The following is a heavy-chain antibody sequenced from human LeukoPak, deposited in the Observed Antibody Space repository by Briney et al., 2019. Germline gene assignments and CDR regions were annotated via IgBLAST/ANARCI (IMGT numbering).Heavy chain of an antibody. CDR2: MNPNSGNT. CDR3: ARADGERGYYYYMDV. CDR1: GYTFSSYD. D-gene: IGHD4-17*01. V-gene: IGHV1-8*01. J-gene: IGHJ6*03. Sequence: ASVKVSCKASGYTFSSYDINWVRQATGQGLEWMGWMNPNSGNTSYAQKFQGRVTMTRDMSTSTVYMELSSLRSEDTAVYYCARADGERGYYYYMDVWGKGTTVTVSS.